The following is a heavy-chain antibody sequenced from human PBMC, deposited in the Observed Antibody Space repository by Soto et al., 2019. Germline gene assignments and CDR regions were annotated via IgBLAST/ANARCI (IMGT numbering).Heavy chain of an antibody. J-gene: IGHJ6*02. Sequence: QVQVVQSGPEVRQPGASVRISCRASGHTFNNYYLHWVRQAPGQGLEWMGLINTNAGTTTYAQKLQGRLTMTSATSTSTVYMELRSLTSADTAVYYCASPDFDSGAPLFYYGMDVWGQGATVTVSS. CDR1: GHTFNNYY. D-gene: IGHD3-3*01. CDR3: ASPDFDSGAPLFYYGMDV. CDR2: INTNAGTT. V-gene: IGHV1-46*02.